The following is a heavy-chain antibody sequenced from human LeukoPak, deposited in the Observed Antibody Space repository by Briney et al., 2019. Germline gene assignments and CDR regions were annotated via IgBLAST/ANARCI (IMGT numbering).Heavy chain of an antibody. CDR3: AKSKNWGSGHGTFDM. CDR2: IIYSGDTT. Sequence: GGSLILSFAASEFIFSDYAMNWVRHAPGKGLEGVSTIIYSGDTTYYADSLKGRFTISRDNAKTPFYLQINSLRVEDTAIYYCAKSKNWGSGHGTFDMWGHGAMVTVSS. V-gene: IGHV3-23*01. D-gene: IGHD3-16*01. CDR1: EFIFSDYA. J-gene: IGHJ3*02.